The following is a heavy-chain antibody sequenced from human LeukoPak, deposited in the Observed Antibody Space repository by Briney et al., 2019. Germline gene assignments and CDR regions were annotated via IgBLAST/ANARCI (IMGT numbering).Heavy chain of an antibody. CDR2: ISSSSSTI. Sequence: GGSLRLSCAASGFTFSSYAMSWVRQAPGKGLEWVSYISSSSSTIYYADSVKGRFTISRDNAKNSLYLQMNSLRAEDTAVYYCARDNQYDFWSGSLYYYYYYMDVWGKGTTVTVSS. D-gene: IGHD3-3*01. CDR3: ARDNQYDFWSGSLYYYYYYMDV. V-gene: IGHV3-48*01. J-gene: IGHJ6*03. CDR1: GFTFSSYA.